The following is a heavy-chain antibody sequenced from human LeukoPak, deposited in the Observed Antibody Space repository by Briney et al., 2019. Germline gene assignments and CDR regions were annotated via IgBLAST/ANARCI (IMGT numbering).Heavy chain of an antibody. CDR1: GYTFTSHY. D-gene: IGHD2-8*02. Sequence: ASVTVSCKASGYTFTSHYVHWVRQAPGQGPEWMGMINPSGGSTSYSQKFQGRVTMTRDTSTTTLYMDLSSLRSEDTAVYYCARSPITNIWYYFDYWGQGTLVTVSS. CDR2: INPSGGST. J-gene: IGHJ4*02. V-gene: IGHV1-46*01. CDR3: ARSPITNIWYYFDY.